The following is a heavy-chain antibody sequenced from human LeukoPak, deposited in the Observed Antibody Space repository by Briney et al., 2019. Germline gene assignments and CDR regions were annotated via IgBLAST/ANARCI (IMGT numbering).Heavy chain of an antibody. Sequence: PGGSLRLSCAASGFTFSSYSMNWVRQAPGKGLEWVSSISSSSSYIYYADSVKGRFTISRDNAKNSLYLQMNSLRDEDTAVYYCARDLGSSGAYYYYGMDVWGQGTTVTVSS. CDR1: GFTFSSYS. CDR3: ARDLGSSGAYYYYGMDV. D-gene: IGHD6-19*01. V-gene: IGHV3-21*01. CDR2: ISSSSSYI. J-gene: IGHJ6*02.